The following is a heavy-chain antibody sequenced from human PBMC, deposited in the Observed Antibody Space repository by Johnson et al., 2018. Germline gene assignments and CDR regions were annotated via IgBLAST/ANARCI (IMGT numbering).Heavy chain of an antibody. Sequence: VQLVQSGGAVVQPGGSLILSCAASGFTFSFYWMTWVRQAPGKGLEWVANIRQDGGEKYYVDSVKGRFTISRDNAKNSLYLQMNSLRVEDTAVYCWGRDTDWSGRNGRGSDGVYIWGQGRMVTVSS. J-gene: IGHJ3*02. V-gene: IGHV3-7*01. CDR1: GFTFSFYW. D-gene: IGHD3-3*01. CDR3: GRDTDWSGRNGRGSDGVYI. CDR2: IRQDGGEK.